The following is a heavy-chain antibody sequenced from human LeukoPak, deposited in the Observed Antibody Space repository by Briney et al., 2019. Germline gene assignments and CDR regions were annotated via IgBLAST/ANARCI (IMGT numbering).Heavy chain of an antibody. J-gene: IGHJ4*02. CDR3: ARLNVLNNSVLHHFDR. V-gene: IGHV4-59*08. CDR2: INYSGNT. Sequence: SETLSLTCTVSGGSISSYYWSWIRQPPGRGLEWIAYINYSGNTNYNPSLKSRVTISVDTSKNHFSLKLNSVTAADTAVYYCARLNVLNNSVLHHFDRWGQGTLVTVSS. CDR1: GGSISSYY. D-gene: IGHD1/OR15-1a*01.